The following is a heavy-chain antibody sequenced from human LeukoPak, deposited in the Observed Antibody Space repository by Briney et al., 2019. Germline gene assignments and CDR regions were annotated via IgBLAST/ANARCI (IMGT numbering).Heavy chain of an antibody. D-gene: IGHD2-2*01. V-gene: IGHV3-48*03. Sequence: PGGSLRLSCAASGFTFSSYEMNWVRQAPGKGLEWVSDISSSGSTIYYADSVKGRFTISRDNAKNSLYLQMNSLRAEDTAVYYCARDRQLLWAYYFDYWGQGTLVTVSS. CDR1: GFTFSSYE. CDR3: ARDRQLLWAYYFDY. CDR2: ISSSGSTI. J-gene: IGHJ4*02.